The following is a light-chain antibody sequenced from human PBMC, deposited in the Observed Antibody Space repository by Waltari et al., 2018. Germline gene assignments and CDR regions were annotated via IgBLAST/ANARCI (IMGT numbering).Light chain of an antibody. CDR2: WAS. Sequence: DIVMTQSPDSLAVSLVERATINCKSSQSVLYSSNNKNYLAWYQQKPGQPPKLLIYWASTRESGVPDRFSGSGSGTDFTLTISSLQAEDVAVYYCHKYYTTPLTFGGGTKVEIK. CDR3: HKYYTTPLT. J-gene: IGKJ4*01. V-gene: IGKV4-1*01. CDR1: QSVLYSSNNKNY.